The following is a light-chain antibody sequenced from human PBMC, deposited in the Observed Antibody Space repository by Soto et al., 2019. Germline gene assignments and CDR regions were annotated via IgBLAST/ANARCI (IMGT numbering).Light chain of an antibody. CDR3: QQRSNWPGT. J-gene: IGKJ2*01. CDR1: QSLSSS. Sequence: EIVLTQSPATLSFSPGERATLSCRASQSLSSSLAWYQQKPGQAPRLLIYDASNRATGIPARFSGSGSGTDFIRTISSLEPEDFAVYYCQQRSNWPGTFGQGTKLEIK. CDR2: DAS. V-gene: IGKV3-11*01.